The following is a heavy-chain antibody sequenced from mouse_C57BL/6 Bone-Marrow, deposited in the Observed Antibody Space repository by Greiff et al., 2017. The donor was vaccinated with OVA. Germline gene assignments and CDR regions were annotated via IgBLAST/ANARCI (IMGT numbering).Heavy chain of an antibody. CDR2: ISSGGDYI. V-gene: IGHV5-9-1*02. CDR3: TRDRDYDAFAY. Sequence: EVHLVESGEGLVKPGGSLKLSCAASGFTFSSYAMSWVRQTPEKRLEWVAYISSGGDYIYYADTVKGRFTISRDNARNTLYLQMSSLKSEDTAMYYCTRDRDYDAFAYWGQGTLVTVSA. D-gene: IGHD2-4*01. CDR1: GFTFSSYA. J-gene: IGHJ3*01.